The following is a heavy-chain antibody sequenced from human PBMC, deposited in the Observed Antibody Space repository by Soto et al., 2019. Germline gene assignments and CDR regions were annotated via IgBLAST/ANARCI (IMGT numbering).Heavy chain of an antibody. CDR1: GFTFSSYG. CDR2: ISYNGSNK. D-gene: IGHD2-21*02. Sequence: GGSLRLSCAASGFTFSSYGMHWVRQAPGKGLEWVAVISYNGSNKYYADSVKGRFTISRDNSKNTLYLQMNSLRAEDTAVYYCAKDLSLVGVGGNSRYYYYYGMDVWGQGTTVTVSS. J-gene: IGHJ6*02. V-gene: IGHV3-30*18. CDR3: AKDLSLVGVGGNSRYYYYYGMDV.